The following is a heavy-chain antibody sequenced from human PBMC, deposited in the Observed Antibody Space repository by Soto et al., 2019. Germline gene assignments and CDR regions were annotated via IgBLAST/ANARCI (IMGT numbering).Heavy chain of an antibody. CDR3: ATTYYYDSSGYYYVDY. V-gene: IGHV1-24*01. CDR2: FDPEDGET. CDR1: GYTLTELS. D-gene: IGHD3-22*01. Sequence: EASVKVSCKVSGYTLTELSMHWVRQAPGKGLEWMGGFDPEDGETIYAQKFQGRVTMTEDTSTDTAYMELSSLRSEDTAVYYCATTYYYDSSGYYYVDYWGQGTLVTVSS. J-gene: IGHJ4*02.